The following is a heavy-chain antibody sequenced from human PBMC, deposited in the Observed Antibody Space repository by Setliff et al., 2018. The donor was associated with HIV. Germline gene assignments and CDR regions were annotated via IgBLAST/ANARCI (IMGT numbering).Heavy chain of an antibody. CDR2: IFYSGNT. Sequence: SETLSLTCTVSGASISSHYWSWIRQPPGKGLEWIGYIFYSGNTNYNPSLKSRVTISLDTSKSQFSLKLSSVTAADTAVYYCARVSSSWEQPLYFDYWGQGTLVTVS. J-gene: IGHJ4*02. CDR3: ARVSSSWEQPLYFDY. V-gene: IGHV4-59*11. D-gene: IGHD6-13*01. CDR1: GASISSHY.